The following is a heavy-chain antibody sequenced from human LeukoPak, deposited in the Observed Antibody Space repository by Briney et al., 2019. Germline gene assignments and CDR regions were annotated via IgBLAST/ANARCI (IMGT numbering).Heavy chain of an antibody. CDR2: ISGSGGST. CDR1: GFTFSSYG. V-gene: IGHV3-23*01. D-gene: IGHD6-13*01. J-gene: IGHJ4*02. Sequence: PGGSLRLSSAASGFTFSSYGMSWVRQAPGKGLEWVSSISGSGGSTYYADSVKGRFTISRDNSKNTLYLQMNSLRAEDTAVYYCAKDPSRTWAAGYFDYWGQGTLVTVSS. CDR3: AKDPSRTWAAGYFDY.